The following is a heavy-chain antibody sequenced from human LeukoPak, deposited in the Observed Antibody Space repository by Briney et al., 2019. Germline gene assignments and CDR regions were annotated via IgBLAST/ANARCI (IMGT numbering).Heavy chain of an antibody. CDR2: ISAYNGNT. Sequence: WASVTVSFTASGYTFTSYGISWVRQAPGQGLEWMGWISAYNGNTNYAQKLQGRVTMTTDTSTSTAYMELRSLRSDDTAVYYCARQYSSSWYPDYWGQGTLVTVSS. J-gene: IGHJ4*02. CDR1: GYTFTSYG. V-gene: IGHV1-18*01. CDR3: ARQYSSSWYPDY. D-gene: IGHD6-13*01.